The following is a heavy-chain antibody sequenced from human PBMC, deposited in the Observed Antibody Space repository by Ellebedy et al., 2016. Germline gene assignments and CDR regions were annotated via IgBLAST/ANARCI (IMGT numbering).Heavy chain of an antibody. J-gene: IGHJ4*02. D-gene: IGHD6-13*01. CDR1: GYTFTSYG. Sequence: ASVKVSCKASGYTFTSYGISWVRQAPGQGLEWMGWISAYNGNTNYAQKLQGRVTMTTDTSTSTAYMELRSLRSDDTAVYYCARDLGGAYIAPTFYDYWGQGTLVTVSS. V-gene: IGHV1-18*01. CDR2: ISAYNGNT. CDR3: ARDLGGAYIAPTFYDY.